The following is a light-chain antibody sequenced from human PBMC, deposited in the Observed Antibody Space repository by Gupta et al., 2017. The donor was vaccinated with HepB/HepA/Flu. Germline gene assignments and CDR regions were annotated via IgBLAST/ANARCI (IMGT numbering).Light chain of an antibody. J-gene: IGKJ1*01. V-gene: IGKV1-39*01. CDR1: HSIANN. CDR3: QQTVNSPRT. Sequence: DIQMTQSPSSVSASVGDRVTITCRASHSIANNLNWYQQKSGRGPNLLMYAASTVKDGVPSRFSGSVSGTDFTLTITRRQPEDFATYYCQQTVNSPRTFGQGTKVEI. CDR2: AAS.